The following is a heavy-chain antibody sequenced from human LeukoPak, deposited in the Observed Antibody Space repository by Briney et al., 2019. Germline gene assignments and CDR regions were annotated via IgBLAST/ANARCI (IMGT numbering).Heavy chain of an antibody. Sequence: GGSLRLSCAASGFTVSSNYMNWVRQAPGKGLEWVSYISSSGSTIYYADSVKGRFTISRDNAKNSLYLQMNSLRAEDTAVYYCARVPNGWFGESDYWGQGTLVTVSS. CDR3: ARVPNGWFGESDY. V-gene: IGHV3-48*03. CDR1: GFTVSSNY. CDR2: ISSSGSTI. D-gene: IGHD3-10*01. J-gene: IGHJ4*02.